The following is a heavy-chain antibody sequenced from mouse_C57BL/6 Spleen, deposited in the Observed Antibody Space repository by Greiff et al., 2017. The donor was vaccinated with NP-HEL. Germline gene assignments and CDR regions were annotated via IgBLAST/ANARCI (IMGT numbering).Heavy chain of an antibody. CDR1: GYTFTDYN. V-gene: IGHV1-22*01. J-gene: IGHJ2*01. CDR2: INPNNGGT. CDR3: ALDCYSFFDY. D-gene: IGHD2-3*01. Sequence: EVQLQQSGPELVKPGASVKMSCKASGYTFTDYNMHWVKQSHGKSLEWIGYINPNNGGTSYNQKFKGKATLTVNKSSSTAYMELRSLTSEDSAVYYCALDCYSFFDYWGQGTTLTVSS.